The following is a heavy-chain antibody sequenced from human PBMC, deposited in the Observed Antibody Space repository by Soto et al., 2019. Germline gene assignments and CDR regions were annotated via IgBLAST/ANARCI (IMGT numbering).Heavy chain of an antibody. D-gene: IGHD1-1*01. J-gene: IGHJ4*02. CDR1: GFTFSSYW. CDR2: LNSDGSST. Sequence: EVQLVESGGGLVQPGGSLRLSCAASGFTFSSYWMNWVRQAPGKGLVWVSRLNSDGSSTSYGDSVKGRFTISRDNAKNTLYLKMNSLRAEDTAVYYCAREGTGLYFDYWGQGTLVTVSS. CDR3: AREGTGLYFDY. V-gene: IGHV3-74*01.